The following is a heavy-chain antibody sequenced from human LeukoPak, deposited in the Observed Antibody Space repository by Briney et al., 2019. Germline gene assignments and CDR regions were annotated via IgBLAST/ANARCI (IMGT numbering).Heavy chain of an antibody. J-gene: IGHJ4*02. Sequence: AGGSLRLSCAASGFTVSSNYMSWVCQAPGKGLEWVSVIYSGGSAYYADSVKGRFTISRDNSKNTLFLQMNGLRAEDKAVFYCARDDLAVAGQDYWGQGTLVTVSS. CDR3: ARDDLAVAGQDY. CDR1: GFTVSSNY. V-gene: IGHV3-66*01. D-gene: IGHD6-19*01. CDR2: IYSGGSA.